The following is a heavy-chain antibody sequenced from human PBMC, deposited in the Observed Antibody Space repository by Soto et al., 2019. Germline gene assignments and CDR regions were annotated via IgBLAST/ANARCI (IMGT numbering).Heavy chain of an antibody. V-gene: IGHV4-30-2*01. D-gene: IGHD3-22*01. Sequence: SETLSLTCAVSGGSISSGGYSWSWIRQPPGKGLEWIGYIYHSGSTYYNPSLKSRVTISVDRSKNQFSLKLSSVTAADTAVYYCARRTGKWLDFDYWGQGTLVTVSS. CDR3: ARRTGKWLDFDY. J-gene: IGHJ4*02. CDR1: GGSISSGGYS. CDR2: IYHSGST.